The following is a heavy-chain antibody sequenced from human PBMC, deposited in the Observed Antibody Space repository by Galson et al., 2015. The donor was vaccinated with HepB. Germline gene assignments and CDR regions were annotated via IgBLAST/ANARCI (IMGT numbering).Heavy chain of an antibody. CDR1: GYTFTSYD. CDR2: MNPNSGNT. D-gene: IGHD6-6*01. J-gene: IGHJ6*02. CDR3: ATIWGEYRSSTGHYGMDV. Sequence: SVKVSCKASGYTFTSYDINWVRQATGQGLEWMGWMNPNSGNTGYAQKFQGRVTMTRNTSISTAYMDLSSLRSEDTAVYYCATIWGEYRSSTGHYGMDVWGQGTTVTVSS. V-gene: IGHV1-8*01.